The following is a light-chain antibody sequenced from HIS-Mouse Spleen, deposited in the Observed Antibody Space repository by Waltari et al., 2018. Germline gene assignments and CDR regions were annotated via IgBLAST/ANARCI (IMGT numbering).Light chain of an antibody. CDR1: SSNIGSNY. CDR3: AAWDDSLSGPV. J-gene: IGLJ2*01. CDR2: RNN. V-gene: IGLV1-47*01. Sequence: QSVLTQPPSASGTPGQRVTISCSGSSSNIGSNYVYWYQQLPGTAPKLLIYRNNRRPSGVLDRFSVSRSGTSASLAISGLRSEDEADYYCAAWDDSLSGPVFGGGTKLTVL.